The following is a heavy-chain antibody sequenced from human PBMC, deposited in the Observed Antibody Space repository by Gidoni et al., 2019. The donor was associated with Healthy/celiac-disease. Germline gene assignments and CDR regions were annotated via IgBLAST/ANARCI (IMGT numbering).Heavy chain of an antibody. D-gene: IGHD6-13*01. J-gene: IGHJ4*02. CDR1: AGTFSSYA. CDR2: IIPILGTA. V-gene: IGHV1-69*11. Sequence: QVQLVQSGAEVKKPGSSVKFYCTASAGTFSSYAISWGRQAPGQGLEWMGGIIPILGTANYAQKFQGRVTINEDESTSTAYMELSSLRSEDMAVYYCARLAAAGSGVGYWGQGTLVTVSS. CDR3: ARLAAAGSGVGY.